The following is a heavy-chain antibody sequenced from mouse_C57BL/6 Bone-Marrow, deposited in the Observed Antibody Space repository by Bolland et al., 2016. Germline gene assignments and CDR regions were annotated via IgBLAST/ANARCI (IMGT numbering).Heavy chain of an antibody. V-gene: IGHV1-55*01. Sequence: NYNEKFKSKATLTVDTSSSTAYMQLSSLTSEDSAVYYCAREDWDYLDYWGQGTT. D-gene: IGHD4-1*01. J-gene: IGHJ2*01. CDR3: AREDWDYLDY.